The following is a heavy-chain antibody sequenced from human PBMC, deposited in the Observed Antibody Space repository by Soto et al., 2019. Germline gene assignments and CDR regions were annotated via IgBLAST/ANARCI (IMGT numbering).Heavy chain of an antibody. D-gene: IGHD6-13*01. Sequence: GGFLRLSCAASGFTFISYAMSWVRQAPGKGLEWVSAISGSGGSTYYADSVKGRFTISRDNSKNTLYLQMNSLRAEDTAVYYCAKDRVSSLFDPWGQGTLVTVSS. V-gene: IGHV3-23*01. CDR3: AKDRVSSLFDP. J-gene: IGHJ5*02. CDR2: ISGSGGST. CDR1: GFTFISYA.